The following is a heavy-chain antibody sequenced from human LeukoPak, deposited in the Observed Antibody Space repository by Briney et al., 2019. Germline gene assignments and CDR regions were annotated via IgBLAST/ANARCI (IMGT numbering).Heavy chain of an antibody. D-gene: IGHD6-13*01. V-gene: IGHV4-4*07. CDR2: IYTSGST. CDR1: GDSISSYY. Sequence: SETLSLTCTVSGDSISSYYWSWLRQPAGKGLEWIGRIYTSGSTNYNPSLKSRVTMSVDTSKNQFSLKLTSVTAADTAVYYCARDRYSSPTDWGQGTLVTVSS. J-gene: IGHJ4*02. CDR3: ARDRYSSPTD.